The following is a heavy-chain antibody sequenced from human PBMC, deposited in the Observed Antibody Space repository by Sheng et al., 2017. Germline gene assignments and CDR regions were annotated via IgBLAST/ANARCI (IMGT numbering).Heavy chain of an antibody. J-gene: IGHJ4*02. V-gene: IGHV4-61*02. Sequence: QVQLQESGPGLVKPSQTLSLTCTVSGGSISSGSYYWSWIRQPAGKGLEWIGRIYTSGSTNYNPSLKSRVTISVDTSKNQFSLKLSSVTAADTAVYYCARDAVDSSSSGYWGQGTLVTVSS. CDR2: IYTSGST. D-gene: IGHD6-6*01. CDR3: ARDAVDSSSSGY. CDR1: GGSISSGSYY.